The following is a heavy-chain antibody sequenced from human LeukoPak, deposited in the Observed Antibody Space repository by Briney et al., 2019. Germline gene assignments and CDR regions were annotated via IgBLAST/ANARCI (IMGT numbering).Heavy chain of an antibody. CDR3: AKDPNGDYIGAFDF. V-gene: IGHV3-33*06. CDR1: GFPFSSYG. J-gene: IGHJ3*01. D-gene: IGHD4-17*01. Sequence: PGGSLRLSCTASGFPFSSYGMHWVRQGPGKGLVWVTVIWPDGSIKYYADSVKGRFTISRDNSKNTLYLQMNSLRAEDTAVYYCAKDPNGDYIGAFDFWGQGTMVTVSS. CDR2: IWPDGSIK.